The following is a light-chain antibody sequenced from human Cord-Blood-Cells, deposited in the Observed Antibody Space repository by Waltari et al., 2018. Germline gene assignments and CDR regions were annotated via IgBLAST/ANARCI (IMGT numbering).Light chain of an antibody. Sequence: QSARTQPASVSAAPGPSITISCTGTSREVGGYNYGSWYQQHPGKAPKLMIYDVSNRPSGVSNRVSGSKSGNTASLTISGLQAEDEADYYCSSYTSSSTLVFGTGTKVTVL. CDR2: DVS. CDR1: SREVGGYNY. CDR3: SSYTSSSTLV. V-gene: IGLV2-14*01. J-gene: IGLJ1*01.